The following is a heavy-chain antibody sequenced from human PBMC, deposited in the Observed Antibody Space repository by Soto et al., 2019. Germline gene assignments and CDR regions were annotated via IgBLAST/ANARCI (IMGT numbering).Heavy chain of an antibody. Sequence: PGGSLRLSCTASGITLQNHAMAWVRQAPGKGLAWVSTLIAGHYGTTYSYSVKGRFTVPRANSTNCLYLQMNSLGVETTALYFCANGKSTGDIDWFDPWGQGSLVAVSS. J-gene: IGHJ5*01. CDR2: LIAGHYGT. CDR3: ANGKSTGDIDWFDP. V-gene: IGHV3-23*01. CDR1: GITLQNHA. D-gene: IGHD3-10*01.